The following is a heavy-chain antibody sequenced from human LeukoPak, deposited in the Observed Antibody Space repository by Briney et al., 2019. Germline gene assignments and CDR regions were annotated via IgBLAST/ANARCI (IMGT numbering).Heavy chain of an antibody. J-gene: IGHJ4*02. CDR2: ISSSSSYI. CDR1: GFTFSSYS. Sequence: GGSLRLXCAASGFTFSSYSMNWVRQAPGKGLEWVSSISSSSSYIYYADSVKGRFTISRDNAKNSLYLQMNSLRAEDTAVYYCARDDAVAGLSFDYWGQGTLVTVSS. D-gene: IGHD6-19*01. CDR3: ARDDAVAGLSFDY. V-gene: IGHV3-21*01.